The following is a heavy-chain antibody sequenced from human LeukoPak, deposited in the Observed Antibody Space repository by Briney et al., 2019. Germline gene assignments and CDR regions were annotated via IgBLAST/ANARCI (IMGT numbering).Heavy chain of an antibody. D-gene: IGHD2-2*01. V-gene: IGHV4-59*01. Sequence: SETLSLTCTVSGDSIGSYFWSWIRQSPGKGLEWIGHIYHSGSTNYNPSLKSRVTISIDTSKNQFSLKLTSVTSADTAVFYCARDGPAYTSRWYDYYYGLDVWGQGTTVTVSS. CDR2: IYHSGST. CDR3: ARDGPAYTSRWYDYYYGLDV. J-gene: IGHJ6*02. CDR1: GDSIGSYF.